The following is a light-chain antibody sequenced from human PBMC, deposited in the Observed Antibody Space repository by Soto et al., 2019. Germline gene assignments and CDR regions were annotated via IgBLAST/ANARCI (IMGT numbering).Light chain of an antibody. CDR1: QSISSW. CDR3: QQYHSYRT. J-gene: IGKJ1*01. Sequence: DIQMTQSPSSLSASVGYSVTITCRASQSISSWLAWFQRKPGEAPKLLMYDVSSLESGVPSRFSGSGSGTEFTLTISSLQSDDFATYYCQQYHSYRTFGQGTKVDI. V-gene: IGKV1-5*01. CDR2: DVS.